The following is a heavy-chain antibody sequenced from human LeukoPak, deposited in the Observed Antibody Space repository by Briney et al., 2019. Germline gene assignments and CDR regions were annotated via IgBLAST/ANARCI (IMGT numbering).Heavy chain of an antibody. J-gene: IGHJ3*02. CDR1: GFIFSSYG. Sequence: GGSLRLSCAASGFIFSSYGMNWVRQAPGKGLEWVSSISSSRNYIYYADSAKGRFTISGDNAKNSLYLQMNSLRAEDTAVYYCARGGYFDWLRAFDIWGQGTMVTVSS. CDR2: ISSSRNYI. D-gene: IGHD3-9*01. V-gene: IGHV3-21*06. CDR3: ARGGYFDWLRAFDI.